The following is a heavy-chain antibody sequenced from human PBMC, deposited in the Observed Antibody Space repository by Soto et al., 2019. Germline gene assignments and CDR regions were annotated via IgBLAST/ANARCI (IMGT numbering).Heavy chain of an antibody. J-gene: IGHJ4*02. CDR1: GYTFTSYA. CDR2: INAGNGNT. D-gene: IGHD1-1*01. CDR3: SRDGVLQLELGY. Sequence: ASGKVSCKASGYTFTSYAGHWVRQAPGQRLEWMGWINAGNGNTKYSQKFQGRVTITRDTSASTAYMELSSLRSEDTVVYYCSRDGVLQLELGYWGEGTRPTVYS. V-gene: IGHV1-3*01.